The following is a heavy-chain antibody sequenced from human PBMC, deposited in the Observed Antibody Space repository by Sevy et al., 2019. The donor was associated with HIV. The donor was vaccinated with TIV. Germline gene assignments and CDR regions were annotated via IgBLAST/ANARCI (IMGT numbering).Heavy chain of an antibody. CDR2: ISHDGSHK. V-gene: IGHV3-30*04. Sequence: GESLKISCAASGFTFRNYAIHWVRQAPGKGLEWVAVISHDGSHKYSADSVKGRFTISIDNSKNTLYLQMNSLRAEDTAMYYCARDPTIYASGWYYFDYWGQGTLVTVSS. CDR3: ARDPTIYASGWYYFDY. J-gene: IGHJ4*02. CDR1: GFTFRNYA. D-gene: IGHD6-19*01.